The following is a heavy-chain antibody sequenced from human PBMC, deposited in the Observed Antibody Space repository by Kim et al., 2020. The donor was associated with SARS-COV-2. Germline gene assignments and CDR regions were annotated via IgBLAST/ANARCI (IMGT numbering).Heavy chain of an antibody. CDR1: GGSISTSSYY. J-gene: IGHJ3*02. CDR2: IYYTGST. V-gene: IGHV4-39*01. Sequence: SETLSLTCTFSGGSISTSSYYWGWIRQPPGKGLEWIGTIYYTGSTNYNPSLKSRVTVSVDTSKNQFSLKLTSVTAADTAVYYCARRGGVVISIRVAFDIWGQGTMVTVSS. D-gene: IGHD3-3*01. CDR3: ARRGGVVISIRVAFDI.